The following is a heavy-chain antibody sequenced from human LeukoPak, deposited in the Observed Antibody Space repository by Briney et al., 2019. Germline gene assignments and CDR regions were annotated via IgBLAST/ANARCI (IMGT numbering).Heavy chain of an antibody. V-gene: IGHV5-51*01. J-gene: IGHJ4*02. Sequence: GESLKISCQGFGYPFTNYWIGWVRQMPGKGLEWMGIIYPGDSDTRYIPSFQGQVTISADKSISTAYLQWSSLKAPDTAMYYCARRVDSYWFFDYWGQGTLVTVSS. CDR3: ARRVDSYWFFDY. CDR1: GYPFTNYW. CDR2: IYPGDSDT. D-gene: IGHD1-26*01.